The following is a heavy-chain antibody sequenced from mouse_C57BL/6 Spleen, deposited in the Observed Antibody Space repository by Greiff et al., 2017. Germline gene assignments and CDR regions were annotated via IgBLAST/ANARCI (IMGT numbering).Heavy chain of an antibody. Sequence: QVQLQQPGAELVKPGASVKLSCKASGYTFTSYWMHWVKQRPGQGLEWIGMIHPNSGSTNYNEKFKRKATLTVDKSSITAYMQLSSLTSEDSAVYYGARGLLRGALGYWGQGPSVTVSS. J-gene: IGHJ4*01. CDR2: IHPNSGST. CDR1: GYTFTSYW. CDR3: ARGLLRGALGY. V-gene: IGHV1-64*01. D-gene: IGHD1-1*01.